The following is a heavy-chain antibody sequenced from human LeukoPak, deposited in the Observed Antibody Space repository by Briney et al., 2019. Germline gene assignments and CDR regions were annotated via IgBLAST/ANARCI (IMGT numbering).Heavy chain of an antibody. Sequence: ASVKVSCKASGYTFTNYGVTWVRQAPGQGLQWMGWISAYNGNTNYAQKFQRRISMTIDTSTTTAYMELRSLRSDDTAIYYCARVRSYGDYSDYWGQGTLVTVSS. V-gene: IGHV1-18*04. CDR1: GYTFTNYG. D-gene: IGHD4-17*01. CDR2: ISAYNGNT. CDR3: ARVRSYGDYSDY. J-gene: IGHJ4*02.